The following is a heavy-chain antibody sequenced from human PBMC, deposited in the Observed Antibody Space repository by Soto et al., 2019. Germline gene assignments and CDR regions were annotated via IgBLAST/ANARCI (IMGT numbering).Heavy chain of an antibody. CDR2: FDPEDGET. D-gene: IGHD6-13*01. CDR3: ATDSGIAAGYYYYGMDV. J-gene: IGHJ6*02. CDR1: GYTLTELS. Sequence: AASVNGSCKVSGYTLTELSMHCVRQAPGKGLEWMGGFDPEDGETIYAQKFQGRVTMTEDTSTDTAYMELSSLRSEDTAVYYCATDSGIAAGYYYYGMDVWGQGTTVTVSS. V-gene: IGHV1-24*01.